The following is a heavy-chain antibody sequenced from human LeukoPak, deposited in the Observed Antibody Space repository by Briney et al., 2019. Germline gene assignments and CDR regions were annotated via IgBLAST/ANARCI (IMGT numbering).Heavy chain of an antibody. D-gene: IGHD7-27*01. J-gene: IGHJ5*02. CDR3: ASISDQPWGWFDP. V-gene: IGHV4-59*08. CDR1: GGSISSYY. CDR2: IYYSGST. Sequence: PSETLSLTCTVSGGSISSYYWSWIRQPPGKGLEWIGYIYYSGSTNYNPSLKSRVTISVDTSKNQFSLKLSSVTAADTAVYYCASISDQPWGWFDPWGQGTLVTVSS.